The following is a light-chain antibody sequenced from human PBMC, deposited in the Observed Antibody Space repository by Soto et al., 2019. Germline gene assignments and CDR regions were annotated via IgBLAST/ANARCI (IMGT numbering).Light chain of an antibody. Sequence: EIVMTQSPATLSVSPGERATLSCRASQSVSSNLAWYQQKPGQAPRLLIYGASTRATGIPARFSGSGSGTEFTLTISSLQPEDFAVYYCQQYVSSPPTTFGQGTKVESK. CDR1: QSVSSN. CDR2: GAS. CDR3: QQYVSSPPTT. V-gene: IGKV3-15*01. J-gene: IGKJ1*01.